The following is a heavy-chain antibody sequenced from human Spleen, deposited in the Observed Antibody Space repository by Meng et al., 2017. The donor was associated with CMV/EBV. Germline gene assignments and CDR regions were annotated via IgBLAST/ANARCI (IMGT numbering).Heavy chain of an antibody. V-gene: IGHV4-59*01. CDR2: IFYSGGT. CDR1: AGSISSYY. Sequence: GSLRLSCTVSAGSISSYYWSWIRQPPGKGPEWIGHIFYSGGTNYNPSLKSRVTISADMSKNQFSLKLSSVTTADTAVYYCARGPGGPPTIFGVVSWFDPWGQGTLVTVSS. J-gene: IGHJ5*02. D-gene: IGHD3-3*01. CDR3: ARGPGGPPTIFGVVSWFDP.